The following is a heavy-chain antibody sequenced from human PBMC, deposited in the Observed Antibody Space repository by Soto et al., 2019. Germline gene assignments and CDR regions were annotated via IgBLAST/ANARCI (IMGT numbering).Heavy chain of an antibody. Sequence: ASVKVSCKASGYTFTSYDINWVRQATGQGLEWMGWMNPNSGNTGYAQKFQGRVTMTRNTSISTAYMELSSLRSEDTAVYYCARAEGAYYYYYYMDVWGKGTTVTVSS. CDR1: GYTFTSYD. CDR2: MNPNSGNT. V-gene: IGHV1-8*01. D-gene: IGHD1-26*01. CDR3: ARAEGAYYYYYYMDV. J-gene: IGHJ6*03.